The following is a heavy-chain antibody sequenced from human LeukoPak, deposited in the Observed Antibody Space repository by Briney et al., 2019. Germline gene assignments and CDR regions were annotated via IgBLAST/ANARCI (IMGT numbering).Heavy chain of an antibody. V-gene: IGHV7-4-1*02. D-gene: IGHD5-12*01. CDR1: GYTFTSYA. CDR3: ARDARGLRLNYFDY. Sequence: GASVKVSCKASGYTFTSYAMNWVRQAPGQGLEWMGWINTNSGSPTYAQAFTGRFVFSLDTSVSTAYLQISSLKAEDTAVYYCARDARGLRLNYFDYWGQGTLVTVSS. J-gene: IGHJ4*02. CDR2: INTNSGSP.